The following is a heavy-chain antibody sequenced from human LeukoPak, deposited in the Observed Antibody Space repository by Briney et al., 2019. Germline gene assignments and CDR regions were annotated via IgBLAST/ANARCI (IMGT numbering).Heavy chain of an antibody. CDR3: ARGAYYYDSSGYLLAYYFDY. V-gene: IGHV4-39*07. D-gene: IGHD3-22*01. CDR2: IYYSGST. CDR1: GGSISSSGYY. Sequence: SETLSLTCTVSGGSISSSGYYWGWIRQPPGKGLEWIGSIYYSGSTYYNPSLKSRVTISVDTSKNQFSLKLSSVTAADTAVYYCARGAYYYDSSGYLLAYYFDYWGQGTLVTVSS. J-gene: IGHJ4*02.